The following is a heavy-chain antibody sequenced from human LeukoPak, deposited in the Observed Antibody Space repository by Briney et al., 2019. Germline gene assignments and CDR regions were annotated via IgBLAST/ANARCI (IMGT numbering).Heavy chain of an antibody. CDR2: ITSSGSTM. CDR3: ARLSTSDAFDI. Sequence: GGSLRLSCAASGFTFSSYEMHWVRQAPGKGLEWVSYITSSGSTMYYADSVKGRFTISRDNAKNSLYLQMSSLRAEDTAVYYCARLSTSDAFDIWGQGTMVTVSS. CDR1: GFTFSSYE. J-gene: IGHJ3*02. D-gene: IGHD5/OR15-5a*01. V-gene: IGHV3-48*03.